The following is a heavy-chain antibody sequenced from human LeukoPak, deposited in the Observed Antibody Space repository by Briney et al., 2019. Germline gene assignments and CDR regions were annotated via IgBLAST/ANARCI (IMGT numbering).Heavy chain of an antibody. D-gene: IGHD3-10*01. CDR1: GGSFSGYY. J-gene: IGHJ4*02. CDR2: INHSGST. CDR3: ASYYYGSGSYSDY. V-gene: IGHV4-34*01. Sequence: SETLSLTCAVYGGSFSGYYWSWIRQPPGKGLEWIGEINHSGSTNYNPSLKSRVTISVDTSKNQFSLKLSSVTAADTAVYYCASYYYGSGSYSDYWGQGTLVTVS.